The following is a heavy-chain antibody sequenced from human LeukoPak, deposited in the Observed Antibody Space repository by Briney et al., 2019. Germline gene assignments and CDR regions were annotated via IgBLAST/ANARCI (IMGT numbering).Heavy chain of an antibody. CDR3: ARDREYSSSGLVWFDP. V-gene: IGHV4-59*02. J-gene: IGHJ5*02. CDR2: ICYSGST. Sequence: SETRFLTCTVSGGSVSGYYWSWIRQPPGKGLEWIGYICYSGSTNYNPSLKSRVTISVDTSENQFSLKLTSVTAADTAVYYCARDREYSSSGLVWFDPWGHGILVTVSS. CDR1: GGSVSGYY. D-gene: IGHD6-6*01.